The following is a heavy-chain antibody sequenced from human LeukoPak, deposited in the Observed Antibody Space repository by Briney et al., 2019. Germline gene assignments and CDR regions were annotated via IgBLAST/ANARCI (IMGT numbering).Heavy chain of an antibody. CDR2: ISGRSSST. CDR3: AKRPGTSVAGAFDV. J-gene: IGHJ3*01. V-gene: IGHV3-23*01. Sequence: GWSLRLSCAASGFTFSSYSMNWVRQGPGKGLEGVSAISGRSSSTYYADSVKGRFTISRDSSQNTLYLQKNSLRAEDTAVYYCAKRPGTSVAGAFDVWGQGTMVTVSS. CDR1: GFTFSSYS.